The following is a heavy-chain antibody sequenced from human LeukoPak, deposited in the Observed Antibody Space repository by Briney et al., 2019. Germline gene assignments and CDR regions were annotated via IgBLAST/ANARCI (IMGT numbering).Heavy chain of an antibody. CDR2: IYYSGST. CDR1: GGSISSYY. J-gene: IGHJ4*02. Sequence: PSETLSLTCTVSGGSISSYYWSWIRQPPGKGLEWIGYIYYSGSTNYNPSLKSRVTISVDTSKNQFSLKLSSVTAADTAVYYCARERARGYSYGYSDYWGQGTLVTVSS. CDR3: ARERARGYSYGYSDY. V-gene: IGHV4-59*12. D-gene: IGHD5-18*01.